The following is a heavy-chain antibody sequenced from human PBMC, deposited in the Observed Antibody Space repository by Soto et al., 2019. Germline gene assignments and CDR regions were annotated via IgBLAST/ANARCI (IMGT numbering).Heavy chain of an antibody. CDR2: ISYDGSNK. CDR3: ARVFIAAAGTALDY. J-gene: IGHJ4*02. D-gene: IGHD6-13*01. Sequence: QVQLVESGGGVVQPGRSLRLSCAASGFTFSSYAMHWVRQAPGKGLEWVAVISYDGSNKYYADSVKGRFTISRDNSTNTLYLQMNSLRAEDTAVYYCARVFIAAAGTALDYWGQGTLVTVSS. CDR1: GFTFSSYA. V-gene: IGHV3-30-3*01.